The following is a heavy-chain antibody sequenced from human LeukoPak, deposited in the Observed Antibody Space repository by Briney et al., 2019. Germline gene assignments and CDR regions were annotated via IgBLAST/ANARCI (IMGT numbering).Heavy chain of an antibody. D-gene: IGHD2-21*02. CDR1: GYTFTSYA. CDR2: INAGNGNT. Sequence: ASVKVSCKASGYTFTSYAMHWVRQAPGQRLEWMGWINAGNGNTKYSQKFQGRVTITRDTSASTAYMELSSLRSEDTAVYYCARDDIDCGGDCGLDYWGQGTLVTVSS. J-gene: IGHJ4*02. V-gene: IGHV1-3*01. CDR3: ARDDIDCGGDCGLDY.